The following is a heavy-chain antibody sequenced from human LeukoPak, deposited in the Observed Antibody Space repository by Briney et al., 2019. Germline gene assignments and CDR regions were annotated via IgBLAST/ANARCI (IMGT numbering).Heavy chain of an antibody. V-gene: IGHV2-70*11. CDR3: AHLLMTTVTHDAFDI. CDR1: GFSLSTSGMC. Sequence: SGPALVKPTQTLTLTCTFSGFSLSTSGMCVSWIRQPPGKALEWLARIDWDDDKYYSTSLKTRLTISKDTSKNQVVLTMTNMDPVDTATYYCAHLLMTTVTHDAFDIWGQGTMVTVSS. D-gene: IGHD4-17*01. CDR2: IDWDDDK. J-gene: IGHJ3*02.